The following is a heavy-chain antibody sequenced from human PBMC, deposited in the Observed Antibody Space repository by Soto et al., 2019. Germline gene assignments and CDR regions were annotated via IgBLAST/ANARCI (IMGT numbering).Heavy chain of an antibody. Sequence: SETLSLTCTVSGDSVSSDNYYWNWIRQTPGEGLEWIGYIDYSGSADYNPSLKSRVTISMDTSKNQFSLKLTSVTAADTAVYYCARDRDSSGYYSGLDYWGQGILVTVS. CDR1: GDSVSSDNYY. CDR3: ARDRDSSGYYSGLDY. J-gene: IGHJ4*02. V-gene: IGHV4-61*01. CDR2: IDYSGSA. D-gene: IGHD3-22*01.